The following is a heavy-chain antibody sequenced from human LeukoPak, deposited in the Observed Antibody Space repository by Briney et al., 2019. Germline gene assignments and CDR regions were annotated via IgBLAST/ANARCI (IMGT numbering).Heavy chain of an antibody. CDR3: AGRRASGFGELLDF. J-gene: IGHJ4*02. CDR2: IYNSGTT. CDR1: GGSLSSYY. Sequence: SETLSLTCTVSGGSLSSYYWTWLRQPPGKELEWIGYIYNSGTTTTNPSFKGRLPFSLDTSKTQLSLNLTSLSAAATAVYYCAGRRASGFGELLDFWGQGTLVTVFS. D-gene: IGHD3-10*01. V-gene: IGHV4-59*12.